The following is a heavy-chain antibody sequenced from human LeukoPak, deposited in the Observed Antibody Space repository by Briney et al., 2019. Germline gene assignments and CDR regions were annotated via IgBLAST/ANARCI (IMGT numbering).Heavy chain of an antibody. CDR3: ARLTVTPFVYFDY. V-gene: IGHV4-4*02. CDR2: IYHSGST. Sequence: SGTLSLTCAVSGGPISSSNWWSWVRQPPGKGLEWIGEIYHSGSTNYNPSLKSRVTISVDKSKNQFSLKLSSVTAADAAVYYCARLTVTPFVYFDYWGQGTLVTVSS. D-gene: IGHD4-17*01. CDR1: GGPISSSNW. J-gene: IGHJ4*02.